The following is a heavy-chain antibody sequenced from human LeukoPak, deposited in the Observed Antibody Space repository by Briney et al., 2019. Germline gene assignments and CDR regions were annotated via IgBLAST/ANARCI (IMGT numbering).Heavy chain of an antibody. D-gene: IGHD3-10*01. J-gene: IGHJ3*02. CDR1: GFPVSSNY. CDR2: IYTVGST. V-gene: IGHV3-53*01. CDR3: ARDYYASGSYAFDI. Sequence: GGSLRLSCEASGFPVSSNYMSWVRQAPGKGLEWVSVIYTVGSTYYADSVKGRFTISRDNSKNTLYLQMNSLRAEDTAVYYCARDYYASGSYAFDIWGQGTMATVSS.